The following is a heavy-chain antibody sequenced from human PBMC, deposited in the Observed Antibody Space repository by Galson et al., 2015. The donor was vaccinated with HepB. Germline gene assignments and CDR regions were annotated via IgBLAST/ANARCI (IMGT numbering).Heavy chain of an antibody. Sequence: SVKVSCKASGGTFSGYTISWVRQAPGQGLEWMGRIIPILGIANYAQKFQGRVTITADKSTSTAYMELSSLRSEDTAVYYYARVHYYDSSGYLPSGAFDIWGQGTMVTVSP. CDR3: ARVHYYDSSGYLPSGAFDI. CDR1: GGTFSGYT. D-gene: IGHD3-22*01. CDR2: IIPILGIA. V-gene: IGHV1-69*02. J-gene: IGHJ3*02.